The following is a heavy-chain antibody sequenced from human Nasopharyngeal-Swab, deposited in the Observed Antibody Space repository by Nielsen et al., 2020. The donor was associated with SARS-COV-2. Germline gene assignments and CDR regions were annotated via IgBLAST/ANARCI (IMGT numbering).Heavy chain of an antibody. V-gene: IGHV3-13*01. CDR3: ARGRGGYYNLDY. CDR2: IDTAGET. Sequence: GGSLRLSCAASGFTFVSHDIHWVRQPTGKGLEWVSGIDTAGETYYADSVNGRYTISREDVKSFLYLQMNSLRVEDSGVYYCARGRGGYYNLDYWGQGTLVTVSP. CDR1: GFTFVSHD. J-gene: IGHJ4*02. D-gene: IGHD3-9*01.